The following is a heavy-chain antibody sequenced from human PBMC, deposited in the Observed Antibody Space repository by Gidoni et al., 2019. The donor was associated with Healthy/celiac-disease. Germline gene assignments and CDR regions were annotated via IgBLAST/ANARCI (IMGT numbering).Heavy chain of an antibody. CDR2: LSGSGGST. J-gene: IGHJ6*02. D-gene: IGHD3-16*01. V-gene: IGHV3-23*01. Sequence: EVPLLESGGGLVQPGGSLSLSCAASGFTFSRYAMSWVRPAPGKGLEWVSALSGSGGSTYYADPVKGRFTISRDNSKNTLYLQMNSLRAEDTAVYYCAKEGLWMDFDGMDVWGQGTTVTVSS. CDR3: AKEGLWMDFDGMDV. CDR1: GFTFSRYA.